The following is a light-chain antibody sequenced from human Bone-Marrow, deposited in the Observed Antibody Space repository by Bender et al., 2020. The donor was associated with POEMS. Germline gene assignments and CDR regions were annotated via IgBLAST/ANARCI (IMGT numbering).Light chain of an antibody. J-gene: IGLJ2*01. CDR2: EVS. CDR1: SSDVGGYNY. Sequence: QSALTQPASVSGSPGQSITISCTGTSSDVGGYNYVSWYQQYPGRAPKLMIYEVSQRPSGVSNRFSGSKSGNTASLTISGLRAEDEADYHCCSYAGSSTFEIFGGGTKLTVL. CDR3: CSYAGSSTFEI. V-gene: IGLV2-23*02.